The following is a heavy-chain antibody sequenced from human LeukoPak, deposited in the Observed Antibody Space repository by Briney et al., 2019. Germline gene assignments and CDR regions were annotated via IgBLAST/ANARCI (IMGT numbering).Heavy chain of an antibody. CDR2: IIPIFGTA. Sequence: SVKVSCKASGGTFSSYAISWVRQAPGQGLEWMGGIIPIFGTANYAQKFQGRVTITTDESTSTAYMELSSLRSEDTAVYYCAREGERWLQPLGYYYYYMDVWGKGTTVTVSS. V-gene: IGHV1-69*05. CDR3: AREGERWLQPLGYYYYYMDV. J-gene: IGHJ6*03. CDR1: GGTFSSYA. D-gene: IGHD5-24*01.